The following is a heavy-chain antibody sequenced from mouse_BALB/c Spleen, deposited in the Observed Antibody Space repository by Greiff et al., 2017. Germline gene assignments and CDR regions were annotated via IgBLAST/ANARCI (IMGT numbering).Heavy chain of an antibody. D-gene: IGHD2-4*01. CDR2: ISSGGST. CDR3: ARGGDDYSAWFAY. J-gene: IGHJ3*01. CDR1: GFTFSSYA. V-gene: IGHV5-6-5*01. Sequence: EVKLMESGGGLVKPGGSLKLSCAASGFTFSSYAMSWVRQTPEKRLEWVASISSGGSTYYPDSVKGRFTISRDNARNILYLQMSSLRSEDTAMYYCARGGDDYSAWFAYWGQGTLVTVSA.